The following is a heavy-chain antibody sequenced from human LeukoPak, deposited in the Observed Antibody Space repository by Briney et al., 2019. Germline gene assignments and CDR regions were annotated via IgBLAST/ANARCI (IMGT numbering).Heavy chain of an antibody. CDR2: ISGSGDST. V-gene: IGHV3-23*01. CDR1: RFTFSSYA. Sequence: PGGSLRLSCAASRFTFSSYAMSWVRQAPGKGLEWVSAISGSGDSTYYADSVKGRFTISRDNSRNTVYLQMKSLRAEDTAMYYCAKDDYGDNFDYWGQGTLVTVSS. D-gene: IGHD4-17*01. J-gene: IGHJ4*02. CDR3: AKDDYGDNFDY.